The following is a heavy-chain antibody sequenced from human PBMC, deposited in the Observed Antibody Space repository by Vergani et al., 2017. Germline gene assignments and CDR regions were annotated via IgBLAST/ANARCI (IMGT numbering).Heavy chain of an antibody. D-gene: IGHD6-13*01. V-gene: IGHV6-1*01. CDR2: TYYRSKWYN. CDR3: ARGSSWSKDYYYCYGMDV. CDR1: GDSVSSNSAA. Sequence: QVQLPQSGPGLVKPSQTLSLTCAISGDSVSSNSAAWNWIRQSPSRGLEWLGRTYYRSKWYNDYAVSVKSRITINPDTSKNQFSLQLNSVTPEDTAVYYCARGSSWSKDYYYCYGMDVWGQGTTVTVSS. J-gene: IGHJ6*02.